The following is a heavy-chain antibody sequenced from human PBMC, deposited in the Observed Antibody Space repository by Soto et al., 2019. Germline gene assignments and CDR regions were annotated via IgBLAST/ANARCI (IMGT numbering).Heavy chain of an antibody. CDR3: AIERGYSGYDSYYYYYGMDV. D-gene: IGHD5-12*01. CDR2: ISAYNGNT. J-gene: IGHJ6*02. Sequence: QVQLVQSGAEVKKPGASVKVSCKASGYTFTSYGISWVRQAPGQGLEWMGCISAYNGNTNYAQKLQGRVTMTTDTSTSTAYREMRSRRSEDTAVYYCAIERGYSGYDSYYYYYGMDVWGQGTTVTVSS. CDR1: GYTFTSYG. V-gene: IGHV1-18*04.